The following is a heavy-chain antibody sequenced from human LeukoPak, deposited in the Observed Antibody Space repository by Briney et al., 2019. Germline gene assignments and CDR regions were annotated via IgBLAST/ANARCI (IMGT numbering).Heavy chain of an antibody. D-gene: IGHD1-26*01. CDR2: ISYDGSNK. CDR1: GFTFSSYA. V-gene: IGHV3-30-3*01. Sequence: PGGSLRLSCAASGFTFSSYAMHWVRQAPGKGLEWVAVISYDGSNKYYADSVKGRFTISRDNSKNTLYLQMNSLRAEDTAVYYCATSGSPEGMDVWGQGTTVTVSS. CDR3: ATSGSPEGMDV. J-gene: IGHJ6*02.